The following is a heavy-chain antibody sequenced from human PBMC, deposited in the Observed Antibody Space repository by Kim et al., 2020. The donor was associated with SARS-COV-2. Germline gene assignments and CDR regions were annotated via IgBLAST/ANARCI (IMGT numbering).Heavy chain of an antibody. D-gene: IGHD6-13*01. J-gene: IGHJ5*01. CDR3: AKDWVSSGWYNWFDS. Sequence: ADSVKGRFTIARDTSMDTLYLQMNSLGVEDTAVYYCAKDWVSSGWYNWFDSWGQGTLVTVSS. V-gene: IGHV3-30*02.